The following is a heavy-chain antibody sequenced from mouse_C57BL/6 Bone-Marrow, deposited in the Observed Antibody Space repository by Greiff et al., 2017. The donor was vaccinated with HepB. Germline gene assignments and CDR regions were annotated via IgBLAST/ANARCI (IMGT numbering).Heavy chain of an antibody. CDR1: GFNIKNTY. D-gene: IGHD2-4*01. CDR2: IDPANGNT. Sequence: VQLKESVAELVRPGASVKLSCTASGFNIKNTYMHWVKQRPEQGLEWIGRIDPANGNTKYAPKFQGKATITADTSSNTAYLQLSSLASEDTAIYYLARYYDYDDRVDYWGQGTTLTVSS. V-gene: IGHV14-3*01. CDR3: ARYYDYDDRVDY. J-gene: IGHJ2*01.